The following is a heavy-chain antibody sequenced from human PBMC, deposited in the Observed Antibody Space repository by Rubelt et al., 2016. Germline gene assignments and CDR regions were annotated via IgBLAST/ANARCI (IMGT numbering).Heavy chain of an antibody. Sequence: QVQLVQSGAEVKKPGASVKVSCKASGYTFTSYTMNWVRQAPGQGLEWMGWINTNTGNPTYAQGFTGRFVFSLDTSVSTAYLQINSLKAEDTAVYYCAKLVHGSGYYYDDAFDLWGQGTMVTVSS. J-gene: IGHJ3*01. D-gene: IGHD3-22*01. CDR3: AKLVHGSGYYYDDAFDL. CDR2: INTNTGNP. CDR1: GYTFTSYT. V-gene: IGHV7-4-1*02.